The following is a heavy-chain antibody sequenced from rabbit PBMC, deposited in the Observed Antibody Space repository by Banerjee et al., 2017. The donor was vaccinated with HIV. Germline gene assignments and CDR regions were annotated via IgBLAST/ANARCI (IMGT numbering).Heavy chain of an antibody. CDR1: GFSFSSGYY. V-gene: IGHV1S45*01. D-gene: IGHD4-2*01. CDR3: ARDAGGAIYVGRLDL. CDR2: IYGGSSGST. Sequence: QEQLEESGGGLVKPEGSLTLTCTASGFSFSSGYYMYWVRQAPGKGLEWIACIYGGSSGSTYYASWAKGRFTISKTSSTTVTLQMTSLTAADTATYFCARDAGGAIYVGRLDLWGQGTLVTVS. J-gene: IGHJ3*01.